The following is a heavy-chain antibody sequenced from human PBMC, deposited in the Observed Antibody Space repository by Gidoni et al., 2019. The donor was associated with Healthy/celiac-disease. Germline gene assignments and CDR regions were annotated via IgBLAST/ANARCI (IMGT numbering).Heavy chain of an antibody. J-gene: IGHJ4*02. CDR1: GFTFSSYS. D-gene: IGHD3-22*01. Sequence: EVQLVESGGGLVQPGGSLRLSCAASGFTFSSYSMNWVRQAPGKGLEWVSYISSSSSTIYYADSVKGRFTISRDNAKNSLYLQMNSLRDEDTAVYYCARETLTYYYDSSGYEYYFDYWGQGTLVTVSS. CDR3: ARETLTYYYDSSGYEYYFDY. V-gene: IGHV3-48*02. CDR2: ISSSSSTI.